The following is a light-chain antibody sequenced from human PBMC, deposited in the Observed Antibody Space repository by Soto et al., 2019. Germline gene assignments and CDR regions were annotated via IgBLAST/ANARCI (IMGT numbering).Light chain of an antibody. CDR3: QQYGYSPIT. Sequence: IVVTQSPGTLSLSPEERATLSCRASQSVSSSYLAWYQQKPGQAPRLLIYDASNRATGIPARFSGSGSGTDFTLTISSLEPEDFALYYCQQYGYSPITFGQGTRLEI. CDR1: QSVSSSY. V-gene: IGKV3-20*01. J-gene: IGKJ5*01. CDR2: DAS.